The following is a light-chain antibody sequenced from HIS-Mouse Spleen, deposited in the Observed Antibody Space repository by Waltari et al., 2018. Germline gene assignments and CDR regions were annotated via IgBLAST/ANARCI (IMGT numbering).Light chain of an antibody. J-gene: IGLJ3*02. CDR1: SPNIGRTY. Sequence: QSVLTQPPSASGTPGQRVPIPCSGTSPNIGRTYVYWYQQPPGTAPKLLLYRNNQRPSGVPDRFSGSKSGTSASLAISGLRSEDEADYYCAAWDDSLSGPVFGGGTKLTVL. V-gene: IGLV1-47*01. CDR3: AAWDDSLSGPV. CDR2: RNN.